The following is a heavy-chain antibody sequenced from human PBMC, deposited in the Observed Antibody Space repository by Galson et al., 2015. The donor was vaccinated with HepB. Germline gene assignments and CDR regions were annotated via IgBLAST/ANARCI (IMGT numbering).Heavy chain of an antibody. Sequence: ETLSLTCSVSGGSISGSNSYWAWILQPPGKGLEWIGSIYYSGDPHYNPSLKSRVTISVDPSKDQFSLHLSSVTAADTAVYYCARHVDTVMGGPYYFDFWGQGALVTVSP. CDR2: IYYSGDP. CDR1: GGSISGSNSY. D-gene: IGHD5-18*01. CDR3: ARHVDTVMGGPYYFDF. J-gene: IGHJ4*02. V-gene: IGHV4-39*01.